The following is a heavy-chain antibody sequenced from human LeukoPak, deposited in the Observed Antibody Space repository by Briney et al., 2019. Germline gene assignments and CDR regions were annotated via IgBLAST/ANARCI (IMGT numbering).Heavy chain of an antibody. D-gene: IGHD3-10*01. CDR2: INHSGST. CDR3: ARRFGELYPNYYYGMDV. J-gene: IGHJ6*04. CDR1: GGSFSGYY. Sequence: SETLSLTCAVYGGSFSGYYWSWIRQPPGKGLEWIGEINHSGSTNYNPSLKSRVTISVDTSKHQFSLKLSSVTAADTAVYYCARRFGELYPNYYYGMDVWGKGTTVTVPS. V-gene: IGHV4-34*01.